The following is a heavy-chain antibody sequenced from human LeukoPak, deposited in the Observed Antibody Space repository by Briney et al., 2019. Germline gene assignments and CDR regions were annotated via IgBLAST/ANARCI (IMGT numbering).Heavy chain of an antibody. Sequence: GGSLRLSCAASGFTVSSNHMSWVRQAPGKGLEWVSVIYSGGSTYYADSVKGRFTISRDNSKNTLYLQMNSLRAEDTAVYYCARSPPPGSLWFGELLCGMDVWGQGTTVTVSS. D-gene: IGHD3-10*01. CDR1: GFTVSSNH. CDR3: ARSPPPGSLWFGELLCGMDV. V-gene: IGHV3-53*01. J-gene: IGHJ6*02. CDR2: IYSGGST.